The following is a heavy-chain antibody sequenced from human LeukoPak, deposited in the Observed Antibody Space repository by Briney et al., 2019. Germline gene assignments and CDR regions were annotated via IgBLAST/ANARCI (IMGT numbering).Heavy chain of an antibody. CDR1: GYSISSGYY. J-gene: IGHJ5*02. Sequence: KPSETLSLTCTVSGYSISSGYYWGWIRQPPGKGLEWIGSIYHSGSTYYNPSLKSRVTISVDTSKNQFSLKLSSVTAVDTAVYYCARTKPYYYGSGFFWFDPWGQGTLVTVSS. V-gene: IGHV4-38-2*02. D-gene: IGHD3-10*01. CDR2: IYHSGST. CDR3: ARTKPYYYGSGFFWFDP.